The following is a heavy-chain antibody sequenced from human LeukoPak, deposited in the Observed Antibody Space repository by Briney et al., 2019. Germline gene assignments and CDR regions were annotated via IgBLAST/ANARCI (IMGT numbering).Heavy chain of an antibody. CDR3: ARGPPNWGYDY. J-gene: IGHJ4*02. V-gene: IGHV1-8*01. Sequence: ASVKVSCKASGYAFTSYDFNWVRQATGQRPEWMGRMSPNSGDTGYAQKFQDRVTMTRNTSISTAYMELSSLRSDDTAVYYCARGPPNWGYDYWGPGTLVTVSS. CDR2: MSPNSGDT. CDR1: GYAFTSYD. D-gene: IGHD7-27*01.